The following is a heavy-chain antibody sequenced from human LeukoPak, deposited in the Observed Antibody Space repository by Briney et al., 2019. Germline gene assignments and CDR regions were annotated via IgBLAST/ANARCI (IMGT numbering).Heavy chain of an antibody. CDR2: MNPNSGNT. Sequence: ASVKVSCKASGYTFTSYDINWVRQATGRGLEWMGWMNPNSGNTGYAQKFQGRVTITRNTSISTAYMELSSLRSEDTAVYYCARSHSGSYWFDPWGQGTLVTVSS. J-gene: IGHJ5*02. D-gene: IGHD1-26*01. V-gene: IGHV1-8*03. CDR3: ARSHSGSYWFDP. CDR1: GYTFTSYD.